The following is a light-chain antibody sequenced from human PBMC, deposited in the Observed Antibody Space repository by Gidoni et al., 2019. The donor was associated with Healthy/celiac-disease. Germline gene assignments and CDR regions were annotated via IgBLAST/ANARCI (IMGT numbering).Light chain of an antibody. CDR2: DVS. CDR1: SSDVGGYNY. V-gene: IGLV2-11*01. Sequence: QSALTQPRSVSGSPGQSVTISCTGTSSDVGGYNYVSWYQQHPGKAPKLMIYDVSKRPSGVPDRFSGSTSGNTASLTISGLQAEDEADYYCCSYACSYTLKVFGGGTKLTVL. CDR3: CSYACSYTLKV. J-gene: IGLJ2*01.